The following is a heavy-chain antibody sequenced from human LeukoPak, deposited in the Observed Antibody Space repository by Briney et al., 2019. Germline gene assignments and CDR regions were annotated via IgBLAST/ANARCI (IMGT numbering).Heavy chain of an antibody. CDR1: GFTLGDYA. Sequence: GGSLRLSCTASGFTLGDYAMRWVRQAPGKGVEREGFIRSKAYGRTKEYAAAVKGRFTISRSDSKSNAYLQMNSLKAEDTAVYYCTRDLYGSGSYYNRPFDYWGQGTLVSVSS. CDR2: IRSKAYGRTK. J-gene: IGHJ4*02. V-gene: IGHV3-49*04. CDR3: TRDLYGSGSYYNRPFDY. D-gene: IGHD3-10*01.